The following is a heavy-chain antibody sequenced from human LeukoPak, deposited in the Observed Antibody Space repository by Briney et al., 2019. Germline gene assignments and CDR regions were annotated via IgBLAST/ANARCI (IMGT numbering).Heavy chain of an antibody. CDR2: IILILDIA. Sequence: SVKVSCKTSGGTFNNYIISWVRQAPGQGLEWVGTIILILDIANYAQKFQGRVAITADTSTSTAYMELSDLGSEDTAVYFCAREPEGLATESHWGQGTLVTVSS. D-gene: IGHD3-10*01. J-gene: IGHJ4*02. CDR3: AREPEGLATESH. V-gene: IGHV1-69*04. CDR1: GGTFNNYI.